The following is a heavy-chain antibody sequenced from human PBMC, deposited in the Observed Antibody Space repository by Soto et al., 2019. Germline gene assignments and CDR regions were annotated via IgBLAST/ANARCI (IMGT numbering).Heavy chain of an antibody. J-gene: IGHJ5*01. CDR3: SRDRLSLRRVLLDS. Sequence: ASGKVCCEDSGCTFTGNDMHWVRPASGQGLEWTGWINPNSGGTNYAQKFQGRVTMTRDTSISTAYMELSRLRSDDTAVYYCSRDRLSLRRVLLDSWARGSLDIVSA. CDR2: INPNSGGT. CDR1: GCTFTGND. D-gene: IGHD2-21*01. V-gene: IGHV1-2*02.